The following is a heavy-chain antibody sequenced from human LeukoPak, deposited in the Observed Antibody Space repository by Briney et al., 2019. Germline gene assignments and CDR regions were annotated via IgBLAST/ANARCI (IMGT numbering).Heavy chain of an antibody. CDR2: INPSGGST. CDR1: GYTFTSYY. V-gene: IGHV1-46*01. J-gene: IGHJ4*02. D-gene: IGHD6-19*01. Sequence: ASVKVSRKASGYTFTSYYMHLVRQAPGQGLEWMGIINPSGGSTSYAQKFQGRVTMTRDTSTSTVYMELSSLRSEDTAVYYCARDSYGWSDLDYWGQGTLVTVSS. CDR3: ARDSYGWSDLDY.